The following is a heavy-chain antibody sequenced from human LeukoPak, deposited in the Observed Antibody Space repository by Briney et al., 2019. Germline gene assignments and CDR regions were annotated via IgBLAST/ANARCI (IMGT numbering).Heavy chain of an antibody. CDR2: FYTSGST. CDR3: ARGGYYDILTGYYVHPGGDY. J-gene: IGHJ4*02. CDR1: GGSISSYY. D-gene: IGHD3-9*01. V-gene: IGHV4-4*07. Sequence: SETLSLTCTVSGGSISSYYWGWIRQPAGKGLEWIGRFYTSGSTKYNPSLKSRVTMSEDTSKNQFSLKLSSVTAADTAVYYCARGGYYDILTGYYVHPGGDYWGQGTLVTVSS.